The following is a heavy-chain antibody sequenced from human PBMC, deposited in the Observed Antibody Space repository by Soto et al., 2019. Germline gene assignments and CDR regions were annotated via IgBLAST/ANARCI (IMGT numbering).Heavy chain of an antibody. Sequence: AAVNFSCNASGYTFTRYPMHWVRQAPGQRLECMGWINADNDNTKYSRKFQGRVTITRDTSASTAYMELSSLRSEDTAVYYCARDGCGQGGECLHGMDVWSQGTTVNVSS. D-gene: IGHD2-21*01. J-gene: IGHJ6*02. V-gene: IGHV1-3*01. CDR3: ARDGCGQGGECLHGMDV. CDR1: GYTFTRYP. CDR2: INADNDNT.